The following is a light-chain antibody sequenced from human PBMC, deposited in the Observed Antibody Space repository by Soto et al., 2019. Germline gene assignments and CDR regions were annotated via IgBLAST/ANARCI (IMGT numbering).Light chain of an antibody. CDR3: QQYGSSVT. CDR1: QSIRSHY. CDR2: GAH. Sequence: IVLTQSPGTLSLSPLEIATLSCRASQSIRSHYLAWYQQKPGQAPRLLISGAHNRAPGIPDRFSGSESGTDFTLRISRLEPEDFAVYYCQQYGSSVTFGQGTKVDIK. V-gene: IGKV3-20*01. J-gene: IGKJ1*01.